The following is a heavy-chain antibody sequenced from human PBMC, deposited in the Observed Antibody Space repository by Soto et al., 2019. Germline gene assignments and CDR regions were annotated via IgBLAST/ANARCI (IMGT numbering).Heavy chain of an antibody. CDR1: GFTLSDHC. Sequence: PGGSLRLSCAGSGFTLSDHCIDWVRQAPGKGLEWVGRSRDKAQGYSTAYAASVKGRFTTSRDESKKSVYLQMNSLKTEDTAVYYCVRATYLSDSSGYTRCFDSWGQGTLVTVSS. CDR2: SRDKAQGYST. D-gene: IGHD3-22*01. J-gene: IGHJ4*02. CDR3: VRATYLSDSSGYTRCFDS. V-gene: IGHV3-72*01.